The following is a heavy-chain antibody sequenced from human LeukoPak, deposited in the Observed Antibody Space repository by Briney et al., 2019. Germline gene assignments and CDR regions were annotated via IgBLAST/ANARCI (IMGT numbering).Heavy chain of an antibody. V-gene: IGHV3-23*01. CDR3: AKVRTYYYGLGRSVLFDY. CDR2: ISGSGGST. CDR1: GFTFSSYA. D-gene: IGHD3-10*01. Sequence: PGGSLRLSCAASGFTFSSYAMSWVRQAPGKGLEWVSAISGSGGSTYYADSVKGRFTISRDNYKNTLYLQMNSMRAEDTAVYYCAKVRTYYYGLGRSVLFDYWGQGALVTASS. J-gene: IGHJ4*02.